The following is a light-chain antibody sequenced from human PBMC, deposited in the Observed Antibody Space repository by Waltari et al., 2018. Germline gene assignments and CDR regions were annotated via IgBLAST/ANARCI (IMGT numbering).Light chain of an antibody. CDR2: VNSDGSP. J-gene: IGLJ3*02. Sequence: QLVLTQSPSASASLGASVTLTCTLSRGHSSNVIAWLHQQPEKGPRYLMKVNSDGSPSKGDKIPDRFSGSRSGTEHYLTIASLQSEDEADYYCQTGGHGTWVFGGGTKLTVL. V-gene: IGLV4-69*01. CDR1: RGHSSNV. CDR3: QTGGHGTWV.